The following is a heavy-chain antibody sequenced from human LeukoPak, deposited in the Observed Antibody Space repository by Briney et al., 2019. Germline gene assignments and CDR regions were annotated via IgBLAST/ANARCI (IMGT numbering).Heavy chain of an antibody. CDR1: GFAFSNYW. V-gene: IGHV3-7*01. CDR3: ARDEGVGDGYNSALDT. CDR2: IKQDGSET. J-gene: IGHJ3*02. Sequence: PGESLRLSCAASGFAFSNYWMNWARQAPGKGLEWVANIKQDGSETNYVDSVKGRFTISRDNSKNTLYLQMNSLRAEDTAVYYCARDEGVGDGYNSALDTWGQGTMVTVSS. D-gene: IGHD5-24*01.